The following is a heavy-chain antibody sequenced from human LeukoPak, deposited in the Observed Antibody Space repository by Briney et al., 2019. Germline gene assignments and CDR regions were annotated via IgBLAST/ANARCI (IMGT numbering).Heavy chain of an antibody. D-gene: IGHD3-10*01. CDR3: ARHAGTMVRGVVHNWFDP. CDR2: IYYSGST. V-gene: IGHV4-59*08. J-gene: IGHJ5*02. Sequence: KPSETLSLTCTVSGGSISSYYWTWIRQPPGKGLEWIGYIYYSGSTKYNPSLKSRVTISVDTSKNQFSLRLSSVTAADTAVYYCARHAGTMVRGVVHNWFDPWGQGTLVTVSS. CDR1: GGSISSYY.